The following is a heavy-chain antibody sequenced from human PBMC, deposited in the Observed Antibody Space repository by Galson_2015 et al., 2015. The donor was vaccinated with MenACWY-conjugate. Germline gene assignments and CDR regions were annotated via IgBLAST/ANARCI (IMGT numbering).Heavy chain of an antibody. V-gene: IGHV3-53*01. J-gene: IGHJ6*02. CDR2: IYSDGST. D-gene: IGHD3-10*01. CDR3: ARDSRATTVWGLNKRKTIDYSYGMDV. CDR1: GFTVSSSY. Sequence: SLRLSCAVSGFTVSSSYMTWVRQAPGKGLEWVSVIYSDGSTYNADSVKGRFTISRDNSKNTVFLQMTSLRAEDTAMYYCARDSRATTVWGLNKRKTIDYSYGMDVWGQGTTVIVSS.